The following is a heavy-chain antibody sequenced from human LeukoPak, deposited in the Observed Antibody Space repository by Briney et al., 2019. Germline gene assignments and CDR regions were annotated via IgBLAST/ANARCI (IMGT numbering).Heavy chain of an antibody. CDR3: ARGTAGYHSSYFDY. Sequence: PGGSLRLSCAAPGFTFSSPWMHWVRQAPGKGLVWVSRINSDGSATAYADSVKGRFTISRDNAENTLYLQMNSLRAEDTAVYYCARGTAGYHSSYFDYWGQGTLVTVS. V-gene: IGHV3-74*01. CDR1: GFTFSSPW. D-gene: IGHD3-16*02. CDR2: INSDGSAT. J-gene: IGHJ4*02.